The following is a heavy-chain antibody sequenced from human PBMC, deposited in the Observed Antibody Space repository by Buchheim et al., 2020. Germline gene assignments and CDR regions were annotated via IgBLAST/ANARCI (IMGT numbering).Heavy chain of an antibody. CDR1: GYTFTSYG. CDR2: ISGHSGNT. V-gene: IGHV1-18*01. J-gene: IGHJ4*02. CDR3: ARSSGNYYESSGYGRFDY. Sequence: QVQLVQSGAEVKKPGASVKVSCKASGYTFTSYGIIWVRQAPGQGLEWVGWISGHSGNTNYEQKFQGRVTMTRDTSTSTAYMELRSLRSDDTAVYYCARSSGNYYESSGYGRFDYWGQGTL. D-gene: IGHD3-22*01.